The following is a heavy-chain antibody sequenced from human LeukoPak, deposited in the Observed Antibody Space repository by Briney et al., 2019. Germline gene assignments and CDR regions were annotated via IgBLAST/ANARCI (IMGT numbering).Heavy chain of an antibody. D-gene: IGHD3-3*01. J-gene: IGHJ4*02. CDR2: MNPNSGNT. CDR3: ARGIRRVVAGEWLLCYFDY. CDR1: GYTFTSYD. V-gene: IGHV1-8*03. Sequence: ASVTVSCKASGYTFTSYDINWVRQATGQGLEWMGWMNPNSGNTGYAQKFQGRVTITRKTSISTAYMELSSLRSEDTAVYYCARGIRRVVAGEWLLCYFDYWGQGTLVTVSS.